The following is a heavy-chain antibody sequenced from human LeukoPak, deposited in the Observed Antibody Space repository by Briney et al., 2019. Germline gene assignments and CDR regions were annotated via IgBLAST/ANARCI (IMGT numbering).Heavy chain of an antibody. CDR3: AREVVREYSYVLKWFDP. J-gene: IGHJ5*02. CDR2: INPNSGGT. CDR1: GYTFTGYY. D-gene: IGHD5-18*01. Sequence: ASVKVSCKASGYTFTGYYMHWVRQAPGQGLEWMGWINPNSGGTNYAQKFQGRVTMTRDTSISTAYMELSRLRSDDTAVYYCAREVVREYSYVLKWFDPWGQGTLVTVSS. V-gene: IGHV1-2*02.